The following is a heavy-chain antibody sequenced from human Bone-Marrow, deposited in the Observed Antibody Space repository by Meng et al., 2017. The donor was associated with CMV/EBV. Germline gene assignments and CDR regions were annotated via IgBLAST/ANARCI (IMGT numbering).Heavy chain of an antibody. CDR3: ARDLGQYSSSSGYYYYGMDV. CDR1: GFTFSSYA. D-gene: IGHD6-6*01. CDR2: ISSNGGST. J-gene: IGHJ6*01. Sequence: GESLKISCAASGFTFSSYAMHWVRQAPGKGLEYVSAISSNGGSTYYADSVKGRFTISRDNSKNTLYLQMGSLRAEDMAVYYCARDLGQYSSSSGYYYYGMDVWGQGTTFTVSS. V-gene: IGHV3-64*02.